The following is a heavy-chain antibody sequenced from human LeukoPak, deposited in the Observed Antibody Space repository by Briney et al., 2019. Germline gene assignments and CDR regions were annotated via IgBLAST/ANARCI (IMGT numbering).Heavy chain of an antibody. V-gene: IGHV3-23*01. CDR2: ISGSGGST. D-gene: IGHD5-12*01. Sequence: GGSLRLSCAASGFTFSSYAMSWVRQAPGKGLEWVSAISGSGGSTYYADSVKGRFTISRDNSKNTLYLQMNSLRAENTAVYYCAKRSGYEPGDEWFDPWGQGTLVTVSS. CDR3: AKRSGYEPGDEWFDP. J-gene: IGHJ5*02. CDR1: GFTFSSYA.